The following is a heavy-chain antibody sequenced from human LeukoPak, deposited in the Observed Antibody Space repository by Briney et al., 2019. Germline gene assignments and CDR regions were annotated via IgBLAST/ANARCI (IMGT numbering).Heavy chain of an antibody. Sequence: GASVKVSCKVSGHTLTELSMHWVRQAPGKGLEWMGGFDPENGETIYEQKFQGRVTMTEDTSTDTAYMELNSLRSEDTAVYYCATGTNSGYDHWGQGTLVTVSS. J-gene: IGHJ4*02. V-gene: IGHV1-24*01. CDR1: GHTLTELS. CDR3: ATGTNSGYDH. D-gene: IGHD3-22*01. CDR2: FDPENGET.